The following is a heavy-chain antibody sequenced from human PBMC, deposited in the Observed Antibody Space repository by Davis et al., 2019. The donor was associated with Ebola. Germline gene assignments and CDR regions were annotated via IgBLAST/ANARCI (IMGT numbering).Heavy chain of an antibody. CDR2: LYYGGST. D-gene: IGHD3/OR15-3a*01. CDR1: DDSMNSSYYS. Sequence: PSETLSLTCTVSDDSMNSSYYSWAWIRKPPGKGLEWIGTLYYGGSTYHSPSLRSRLRTSMDTSKSQLSLSLNSVLAADTAVYYCVRISLGLVVLAVSAAPGPFDMWGQGTTVTVSS. J-gene: IGHJ3*02. V-gene: IGHV4-39*07. CDR3: VRISLGLVVLAVSAAPGPFDM.